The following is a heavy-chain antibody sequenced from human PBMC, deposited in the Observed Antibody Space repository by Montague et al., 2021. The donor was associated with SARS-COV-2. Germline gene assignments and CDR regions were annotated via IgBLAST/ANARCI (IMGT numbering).Heavy chain of an antibody. J-gene: IGHJ3*01. CDR1: GGSISNSIYY. V-gene: IGHV4-39*01. D-gene: IGHD5-18*01. CDR2: IYYTGST. Sequence: SETLSLTCTVSGGSISNSIYYWGWIRQPPGKGLEWIGSIYYTGSTYYNPSLESRVTIPMNTSNNQFFLKLTSVTAADTAVYYCARPGRGYSYGLDAFEVWGQGTMVTVSS. CDR3: ARPGRGYSYGLDAFEV.